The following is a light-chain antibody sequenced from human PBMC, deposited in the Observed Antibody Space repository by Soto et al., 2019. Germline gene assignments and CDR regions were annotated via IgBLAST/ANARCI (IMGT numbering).Light chain of an antibody. Sequence: EIVVTQSPSTLSGSRVERATLSCRAGQSVSSDLAWYQQKPGQAPRLLVYDASTRATGIPARFSGSGSGTEFTLTISSLQSEDFAVYYCQQYNNRPQWTFGQGTKVDIK. CDR3: QQYNNRPQWT. CDR2: DAS. CDR1: QSVSSD. J-gene: IGKJ1*01. V-gene: IGKV3-15*01.